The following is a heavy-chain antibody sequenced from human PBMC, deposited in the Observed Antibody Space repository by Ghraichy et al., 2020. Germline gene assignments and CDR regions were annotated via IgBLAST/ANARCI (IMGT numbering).Heavy chain of an antibody. CDR3: AHSCEFGSSSLMSRRAFDY. CDR2: IYWDDDK. D-gene: IGHD6-6*01. Sequence: SGPTLVKPTQTLTLTCTFSGFSLSTGGVGVGWIRQPPGKALEWLALIYWDDDKRYSPSLKSRLTITKDTSKNQVVLRMTNMDPVDTATYYCAHSCEFGSSSLMSRRAFDYWGQGTLVTVSS. V-gene: IGHV2-5*02. CDR1: GFSLSTGGVG. J-gene: IGHJ4*02.